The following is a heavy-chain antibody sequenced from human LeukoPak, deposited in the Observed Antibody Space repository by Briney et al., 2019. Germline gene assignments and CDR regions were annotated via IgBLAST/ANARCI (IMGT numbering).Heavy chain of an antibody. CDR1: GGSISSGSYQ. J-gene: IGHJ4*02. CDR2: IHTSGST. V-gene: IGHV4-61*09. CDR3: ARDGARGSGFRND. D-gene: IGHD5-18*01. Sequence: SETLSLTCTVSGGSISSGSYQWTWLRQPAGRGLEWIGQIHTSGSTNYNPSRKSRATISIDTSNNQVSLNLSSVTAADTAVYYCARDGARGSGFRNDWGEGTLVTVSS.